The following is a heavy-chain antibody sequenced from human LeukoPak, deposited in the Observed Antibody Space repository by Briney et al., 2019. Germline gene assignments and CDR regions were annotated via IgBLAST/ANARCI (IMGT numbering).Heavy chain of an antibody. CDR2: IKQDGSEK. CDR3: ERGVRATNPYYYYHYMHV. D-gene: IGHD1-26*01. V-gene: IGHV3-7*01. J-gene: IGHJ6*03. CDR1: GFTFSSYW. Sequence: GGSLRLSCAASGFTFSSYWMGWVRQAPGKGLEWVADIKQDGSEKYYVDSVKGRFTISRDNSKNSLYMQMNSLRAEDPAVYYCERGVRATNPYYYYHYMHVWGKGPTVTVSS.